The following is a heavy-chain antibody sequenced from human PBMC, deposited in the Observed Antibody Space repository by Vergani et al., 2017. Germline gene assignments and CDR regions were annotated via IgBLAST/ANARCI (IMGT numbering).Heavy chain of an antibody. V-gene: IGHV3-30*02. J-gene: IGHJ4*02. CDR3: ARRDSSSPALDY. D-gene: IGHD6-6*01. CDR2: IRYDGSNE. CDR1: GFTFRNYG. Sequence: QVQLVESGGGVVQPGGSLRLSCAASGFTFRNYGMHWVRQAPGKGLEWVAFIRYDGSNEFYADSVKGRFTVSRDNSKRTMYLQMNSLRAGDTAVYYCARRDSSSPALDYWGQGTLVTVSS.